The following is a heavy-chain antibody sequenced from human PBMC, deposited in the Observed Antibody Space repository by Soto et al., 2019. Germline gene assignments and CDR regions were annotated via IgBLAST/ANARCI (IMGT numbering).Heavy chain of an antibody. D-gene: IGHD3-10*01. Sequence: SETLSLTCTVAGGSISSSSYYWGWIRQPPGKGLEWIGSIYYSGSTYYNPSLKSRVTISVDTSKNQFSLKLSSVTAADTAVYYCASPSTMVRGVTTFDYWGQGTLVTVSS. V-gene: IGHV4-39*01. CDR1: GGSISSSSYY. CDR3: ASPSTMVRGVTTFDY. CDR2: IYYSGST. J-gene: IGHJ4*02.